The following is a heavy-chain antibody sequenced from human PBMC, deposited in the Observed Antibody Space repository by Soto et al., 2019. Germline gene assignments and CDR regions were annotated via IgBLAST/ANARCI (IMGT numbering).Heavy chain of an antibody. CDR3: AKHGQWLVPYYYYGMDD. CDR1: GFSFSTYS. CDR2: ISSSSNTI. J-gene: IGHJ6*02. V-gene: IGHV3-48*01. Sequence: GFLRLSCAASGFSFSTYSMNWVRQAPGDGLEWISYISSSSNTIYYADSVKGRFTISRDNSKNTLYLQMNSLRAEDTVVYYCAKHGQWLVPYYYYGMDDWGQGTTVTVSS. D-gene: IGHD6-19*01.